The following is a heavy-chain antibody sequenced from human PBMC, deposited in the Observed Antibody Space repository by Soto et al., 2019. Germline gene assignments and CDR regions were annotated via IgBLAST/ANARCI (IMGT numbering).Heavy chain of an antibody. CDR2: ISWDGGST. J-gene: IGHJ6*02. CDR1: GFTFDDYA. D-gene: IGHD6-6*01. V-gene: IGHV3-43D*04. CDR3: AKDITTAARPSYYYGMDV. Sequence: EVQLVESGGVVVQPGGSLRLSCAASGFTFDDYAMHWVRQAPGKGLEWVSLISWDGGSTYYADSVKGRFTISRDNSKNSLYLQMNSLRAEDTALYYCAKDITTAARPSYYYGMDVWGQGTTVTVSS.